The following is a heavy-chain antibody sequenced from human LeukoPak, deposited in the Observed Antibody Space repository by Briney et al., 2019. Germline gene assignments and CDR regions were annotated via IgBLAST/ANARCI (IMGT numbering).Heavy chain of an antibody. CDR1: GYTFTSYG. J-gene: IGHJ4*02. Sequence: ASVKVSCKASGYTFTSYGISWVRQAPGQGLEWMGWISAYNGNTNYAQKFQGRVTMTRDTSISTAYMELSRLRSDDTAVYYCARGFFNLVGDYWGQGTLVTVSS. CDR2: ISAYNGNT. V-gene: IGHV1-18*01. CDR3: ARGFFNLVGDY. D-gene: IGHD2-15*01.